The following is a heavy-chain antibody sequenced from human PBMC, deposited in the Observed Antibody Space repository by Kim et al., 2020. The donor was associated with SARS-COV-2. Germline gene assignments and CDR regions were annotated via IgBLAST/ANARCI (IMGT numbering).Heavy chain of an antibody. D-gene: IGHD2-15*01. Sequence: GGSLRLSCAASGFTFSSYGMHWVRQAPGKGLEWVAVIWYDGSNKYYADSVKGRFTISRDNSKNTLYLQMNSLRAEDTAVYYCAKGKLGYCSCGSCYSYYYYGMDVWGQGTTVTVSS. CDR2: IWYDGSNK. CDR1: GFTFSSYG. V-gene: IGHV3-33*06. CDR3: AKGKLGYCSCGSCYSYYYYGMDV. J-gene: IGHJ6*02.